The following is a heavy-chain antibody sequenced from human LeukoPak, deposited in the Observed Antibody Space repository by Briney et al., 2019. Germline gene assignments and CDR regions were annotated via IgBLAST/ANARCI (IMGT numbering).Heavy chain of an antibody. CDR3: ARMSPRLRRLTLTTTKGFDY. Sequence: SETLSLTCAAYGGSFSVYYWSWIRQPPGKGLEWIGEINDSGRTNYNPSLKSRVTISVDTSKNQFSLKLSSVTAADTAVYYCARMSPRLRRLTLTTTKGFDYWGQGTLVTVSS. CDR1: GGSFSVYY. CDR2: INDSGRT. D-gene: IGHD4-17*01. V-gene: IGHV4-34*01. J-gene: IGHJ4*02.